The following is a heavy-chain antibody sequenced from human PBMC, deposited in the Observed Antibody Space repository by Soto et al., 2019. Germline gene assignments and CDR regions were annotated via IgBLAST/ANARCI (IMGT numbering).Heavy chain of an antibody. CDR2: ISAYNGNT. D-gene: IGHD3-10*01. J-gene: IGHJ3*01. Sequence: ASVKVSCKASGYTFTSYGISWVRQAPGQGLEWMGWISAYNGNTNYAQKLQGRVTMTTDTSTSTAYMELRSLRSDDTAVYYCARDRYGSGSYSGAFDLWGQGTMVTVS. CDR1: GYTFTSYG. V-gene: IGHV1-18*01. CDR3: ARDRYGSGSYSGAFDL.